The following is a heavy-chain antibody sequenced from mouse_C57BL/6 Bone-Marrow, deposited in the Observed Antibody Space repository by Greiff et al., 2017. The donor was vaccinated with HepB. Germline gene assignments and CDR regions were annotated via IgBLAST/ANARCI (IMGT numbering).Heavy chain of an antibody. CDR3: ARHLYSNYNNWYFDV. Sequence: EVKLMESGGGLVQPGESLKLSCESNEYEFPSHDMSWVRKTPEKRLELVAAINSDGGSTYYPDTRERRFIISRDNNKKTLYLQMSSLRSEDTALYYCARHLYSNYNNWYFDVWGTGTTVTVAS. D-gene: IGHD2-5*01. J-gene: IGHJ1*03. CDR2: INSDGGST. CDR1: EYEFPSHD. V-gene: IGHV5-2*01.